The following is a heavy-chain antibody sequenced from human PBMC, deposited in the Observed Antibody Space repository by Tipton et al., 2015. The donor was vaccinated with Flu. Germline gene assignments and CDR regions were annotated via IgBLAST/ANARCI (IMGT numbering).Heavy chain of an antibody. CDR1: GFIFSTYW. CDR3: AREPAPIGSPKNDAFDM. D-gene: IGHD3-10*01. CDR2: ISRDGSST. V-gene: IGHV3-74*01. Sequence: SLRLSCAASGFIFSTYWMHWVRQAPGKGLVWVSRISRDGSSTTYADSVKGRFTISRDSSKSTVLLQMNSLRPEDTALYYCAREPAPIGSPKNDAFDMWGQGTMVIVSS. J-gene: IGHJ3*02.